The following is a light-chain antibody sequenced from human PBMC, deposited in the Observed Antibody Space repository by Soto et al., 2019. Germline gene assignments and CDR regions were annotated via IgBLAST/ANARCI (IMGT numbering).Light chain of an antibody. CDR1: QSVSSD. V-gene: IGKV3-11*01. J-gene: IGKJ5*01. CDR2: DAS. CDR3: KQRSNWPIT. Sequence: EIVLTQSPATLSLSPGERGTLSCRASQSVSSDLAWYQQRPGQAPRLLIHDASNRATGIPARFSGSGSGTDFTLTISSLEPEDFAVYYCKQRSNWPITFGQGTRLEIK.